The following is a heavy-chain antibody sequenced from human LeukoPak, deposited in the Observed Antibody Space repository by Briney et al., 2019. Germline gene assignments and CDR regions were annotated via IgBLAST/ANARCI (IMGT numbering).Heavy chain of an antibody. CDR3: ASKSRLAGTFDY. V-gene: IGHV4-59*08. CDR1: GGSISSYY. CDR2: IYYSGST. J-gene: IGHJ4*02. Sequence: KPSETLSLTCTVSGGSISSYYWSWIRQPPGKGLKWIGYIYYSGSTNYNPSLKSRVTISVDTSKNQFSLKLSSVTAADTAVYYCASKSRLAGTFDYWGQGTLVTVSS. D-gene: IGHD6-19*01.